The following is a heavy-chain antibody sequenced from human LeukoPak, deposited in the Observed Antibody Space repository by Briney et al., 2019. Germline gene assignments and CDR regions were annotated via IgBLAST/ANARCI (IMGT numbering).Heavy chain of an antibody. V-gene: IGHV1-69*04. D-gene: IGHD3-22*01. J-gene: IGHJ4*02. Sequence: SVKVSCKASGGTFSSYAISWVRQAPGQGLEWMGRIIPILGIANYAQKFQGRVTITADKSTSTAYMELSSLRSEDTAVYYCARGSNYDSSGYYSWGQGTLVTVSS. CDR1: GGTFSSYA. CDR2: IIPILGIA. CDR3: ARGSNYDSSGYYS.